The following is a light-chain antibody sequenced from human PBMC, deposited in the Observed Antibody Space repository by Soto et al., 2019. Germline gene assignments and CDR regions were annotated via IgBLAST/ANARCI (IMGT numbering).Light chain of an antibody. CDR1: SGHSNYA. J-gene: IGLJ2*01. CDR3: QTWGTGVV. Sequence: QSVLTQSTSASASLGASVKLTCTLSSGHSNYAIAWHQQQPEKGPRYLMKVNSDGSHSKGDGIPDRFSGSSSGAERYLTISSLQSEDEADYYCQTWGTGVVFGGGTKLTVL. V-gene: IGLV4-69*01. CDR2: VNSDGSH.